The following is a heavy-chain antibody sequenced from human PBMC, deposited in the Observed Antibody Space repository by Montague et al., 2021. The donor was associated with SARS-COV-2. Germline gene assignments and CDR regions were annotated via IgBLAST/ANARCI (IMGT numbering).Heavy chain of an antibody. Sequence: SLRLSCAASGFTVSGNYMSWVRQAPGKGLECVSVFYSGGTTSYADSVRGRFIISRHNSKNTPYLQMNSLRAEDTAVYYCTRVPFYDSSGYLEDYWYFDLWGRGTLVTVSS. CDR1: GFTVSGNY. D-gene: IGHD3-22*01. J-gene: IGHJ2*01. CDR2: FYSGGTT. CDR3: TRVPFYDSSGYLEDYWYFDL. V-gene: IGHV3-53*04.